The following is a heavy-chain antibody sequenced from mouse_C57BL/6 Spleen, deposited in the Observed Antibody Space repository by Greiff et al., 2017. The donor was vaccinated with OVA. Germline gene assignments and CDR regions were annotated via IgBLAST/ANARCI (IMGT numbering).Heavy chain of an antibody. CDR2: IYPGSGNT. D-gene: IGHD1-1*01. V-gene: IGHV1-66*01. CDR3: AREPITTVVATEAMDY. J-gene: IGHJ4*01. CDR1: GYSFKSYY. Sequence: QVQLQQSGPELVKPGASVKISCKASGYSFKSYYIHWVKQRPGQGLEWIGWIYPGSGNTKYNEKFKGKATLTADTSSSTAYMQLSSLTSEDSAVYYCAREPITTVVATEAMDYWGQGTSVTVSS.